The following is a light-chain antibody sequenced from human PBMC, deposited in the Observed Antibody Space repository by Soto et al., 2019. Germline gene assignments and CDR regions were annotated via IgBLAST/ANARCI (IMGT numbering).Light chain of an antibody. Sequence: QSVLTQPASVSGSPGQSITISCTGTSSDVGGYNYVSWYQHHPGKAPQLIIYDVSNRPSGVSTRFSGSKSGNTASLTISGLQAEDEADYYCSSYTSSSTQVFGGGTKLTVL. CDR1: SSDVGGYNY. V-gene: IGLV2-14*03. CDR2: DVS. J-gene: IGLJ2*01. CDR3: SSYTSSSTQV.